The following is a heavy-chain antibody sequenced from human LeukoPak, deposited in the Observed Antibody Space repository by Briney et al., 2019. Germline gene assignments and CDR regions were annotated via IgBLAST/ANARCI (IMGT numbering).Heavy chain of an antibody. J-gene: IGHJ4*02. D-gene: IGHD5-18*01. CDR3: VRHGGYTSSAVSDY. V-gene: IGHV5-51*01. CDR2: VYPGDSDT. Sequence: GESLRISCKGSGDSFNTYRIGWVRQMPGKGLEWMGLVYPGDSDTRYSPSFQGQVAFSADKSISTAYLQWSSLKASDTAIYYCVRHGGYTSSAVSDYWGQGTLVTVSS. CDR1: GDSFNTYR.